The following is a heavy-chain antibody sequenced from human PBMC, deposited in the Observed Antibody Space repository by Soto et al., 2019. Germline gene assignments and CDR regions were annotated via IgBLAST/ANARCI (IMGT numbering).Heavy chain of an antibody. CDR2: IWYDGSNK. D-gene: IGHD3-3*01. V-gene: IGHV3-33*01. CDR3: ARDGREDDFWGGYYPHNWFDP. CDR1: GFTFSSYG. J-gene: IGHJ5*02. Sequence: GGSLRLSCAASGFTFSSYGMHWVRQAPGKGLEWVAVIWYDGSNKYYADSVKGRFTISRDNSKNTLYLQMNSLRAEDTAVYYCARDGREDDFWGGYYPHNWFDPWGQGTLVTVSS.